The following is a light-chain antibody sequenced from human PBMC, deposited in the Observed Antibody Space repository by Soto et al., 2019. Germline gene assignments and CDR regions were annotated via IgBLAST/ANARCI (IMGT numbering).Light chain of an antibody. CDR3: QQYNSRWT. CDR2: GAS. CDR1: QSISNN. V-gene: IGKV3-15*01. J-gene: IGKJ1*01. Sequence: EIVMTQSPATLSVSPGERATLSCRASQSISNNLAWYQQKPGQAPRLLIFGASTRAAGVPDRFSGSGSGTDFTLTITSLRSGDFAVYYCQQYNSRWTFGQGTKVEIK.